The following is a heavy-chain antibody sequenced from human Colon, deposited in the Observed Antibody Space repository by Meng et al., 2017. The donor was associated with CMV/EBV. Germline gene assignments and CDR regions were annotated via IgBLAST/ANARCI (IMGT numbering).Heavy chain of an antibody. CDR1: GYTFTGYF. CDR3: ATISGGDFDF. Sequence: VMLGQFGAEVKKTGASVKVSCKTSGYTFTGYFMFWVRQAPGQGLEWMGSLNPNSGDTNSAQKFHGRLTMTRDTSIHTAYMELGSLRSDDTAVYYCATISGGDFDFWGQGTLVTVSS. D-gene: IGHD3-10*01. V-gene: IGHV1-2*02. J-gene: IGHJ4*02. CDR2: LNPNSGDT.